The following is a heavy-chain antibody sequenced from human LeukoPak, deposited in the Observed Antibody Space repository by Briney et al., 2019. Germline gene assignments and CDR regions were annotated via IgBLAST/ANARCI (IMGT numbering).Heavy chain of an antibody. V-gene: IGHV3-23*01. CDR2: ISNNGGYT. Sequence: GGALRLSCAASGFTFSSSAMSWVRQAPGKGLEWVSAISNNGGYTYYADSVQGRFTISRDNSKSTLCLQMNSLRAEDTAVYYCAKDGSERYFDWLPFSYWGQGTLVTVSS. CDR1: GFTFSSSA. J-gene: IGHJ4*02. D-gene: IGHD3-9*01. CDR3: AKDGSERYFDWLPFSY.